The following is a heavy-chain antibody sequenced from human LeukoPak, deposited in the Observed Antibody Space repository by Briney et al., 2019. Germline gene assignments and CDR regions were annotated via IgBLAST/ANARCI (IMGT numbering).Heavy chain of an antibody. Sequence: ASVKVSCKASGYTFTSYAMNWVRQAPGQGLEWMGWINPNSGGTNYAQKFQGRVTMTRDTSISTAYMELSRLRSDDTAVYYCARDRWGRIEIDYWGQGTLVTVSS. CDR1: GYTFTSYA. J-gene: IGHJ4*02. CDR3: ARDRWGRIEIDY. V-gene: IGHV1-2*02. D-gene: IGHD4-23*01. CDR2: INPNSGGT.